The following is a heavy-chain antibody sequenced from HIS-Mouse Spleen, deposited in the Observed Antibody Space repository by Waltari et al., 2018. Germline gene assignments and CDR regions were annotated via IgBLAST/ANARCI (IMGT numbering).Heavy chain of an antibody. D-gene: IGHD6-13*01. J-gene: IGHJ4*02. Sequence: QVQLQQWGAGLLKPSETLSLTCAVYGGSFSGYYWSWIRQPPGKGLEWIREINHSGSTHYNPSLKSRVTIALDTSKNQFALKLSSVTAADTAVYYCARGHANEIHSSSWYNYWGQGTLVTVSS. CDR2: INHSGST. V-gene: IGHV4-34*01. CDR1: GGSFSGYY. CDR3: ARGHANEIHSSSWYNY.